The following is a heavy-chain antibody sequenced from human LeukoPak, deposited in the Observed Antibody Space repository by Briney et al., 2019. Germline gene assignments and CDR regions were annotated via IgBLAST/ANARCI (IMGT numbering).Heavy chain of an antibody. V-gene: IGHV4-39*07. CDR1: GGSISSSSYY. J-gene: IGHJ4*02. D-gene: IGHD3-16*02. Sequence: SETLSLTCTVSGGSISSSSYYWGWIRQPPGKGLEWIGSIYYTGSTYYNPSLESRVTISIDTSKNQFSLKLSSVTAADTAVYYCARVSMITFGGVIADYWGQGTLVTVSP. CDR2: IYYTGST. CDR3: ARVSMITFGGVIADY.